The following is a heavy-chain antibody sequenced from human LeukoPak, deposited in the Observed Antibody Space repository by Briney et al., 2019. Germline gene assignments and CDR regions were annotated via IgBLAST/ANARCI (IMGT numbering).Heavy chain of an antibody. Sequence: PSETLSLTCTVSGGSISSYYWSWIRQPPGKGLEWIGYIYYSGSTNYNPSLKSRVTISVDTSKNQFSLKLSSMTAADTAVYYCARGYYDFWSGYHRSNWFDPWGQGTLVTVSS. J-gene: IGHJ5*02. CDR1: GGSISSYY. CDR3: ARGYYDFWSGYHRSNWFDP. V-gene: IGHV4-59*01. CDR2: IYYSGST. D-gene: IGHD3-3*01.